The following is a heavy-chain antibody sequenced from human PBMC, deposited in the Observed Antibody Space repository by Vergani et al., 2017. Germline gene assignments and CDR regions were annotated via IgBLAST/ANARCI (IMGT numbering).Heavy chain of an antibody. D-gene: IGHD1-1*01. CDR1: GLNFRNAW. CDR2: IKNKNDGETT. V-gene: IGHV3-15*01. Sequence: EVQLVESGGGLVQPGGSLRLSCAAFGLNFRNAWMNWVRQTPGKGLEWVGRIKNKNDGETTDYAAPVKSRFSISRDDSRNIVFLQMXNLKTEDTAVYYCGTLYHWGQGTLAIVSS. J-gene: IGHJ5*02. CDR3: GTLYH.